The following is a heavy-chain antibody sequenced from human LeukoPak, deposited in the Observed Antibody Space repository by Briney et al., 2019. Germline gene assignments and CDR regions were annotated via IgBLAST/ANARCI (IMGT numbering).Heavy chain of an antibody. CDR1: GYTFTGYY. CDR2: INPNSGGT. Sequence: PLASVKVSCKASGYTFTGYYMHWVRQAPGQGLEWMGWINPNSGGTDYAQKFQGRVTMTRDTSISTAYMELSRLRSDDTAVYYCARDSAYYDSSGDPPDYWGQGTLVTVSS. V-gene: IGHV1-2*02. J-gene: IGHJ4*02. D-gene: IGHD3-22*01. CDR3: ARDSAYYDSSGDPPDY.